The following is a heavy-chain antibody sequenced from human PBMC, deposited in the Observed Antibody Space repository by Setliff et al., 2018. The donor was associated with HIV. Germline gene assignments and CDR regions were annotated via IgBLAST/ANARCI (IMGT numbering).Heavy chain of an antibody. CDR2: INPSSGST. J-gene: IGHJ1*01. Sequence: ASVKVSCKASGYTFTSYYMHWVRQAPGQGLEWMGIINPSSGSTTYAQKFQGRVTMTRDTSTSTVYMELSSLRSEETAVYYCARDTAPSSSASYFQHWGQGTPVTVSS. CDR3: ARDTAPSSSASYFQH. CDR1: GYTFTSYY. V-gene: IGHV1-46*01. D-gene: IGHD6-6*01.